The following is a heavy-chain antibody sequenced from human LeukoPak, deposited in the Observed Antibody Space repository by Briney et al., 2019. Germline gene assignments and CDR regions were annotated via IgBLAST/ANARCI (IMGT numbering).Heavy chain of an antibody. Sequence: SETLSLTCTVSGGSISSSSYYWSWIRQPPGKGLEWIGYIYYNGYTDYNPSLKSRVTTSLHTSKNQFSLKLSSVTAADTAVYYCARDRHWTNDWVFDYWGQGTLVTVSS. V-gene: IGHV4-61*01. D-gene: IGHD1/OR15-1a*01. J-gene: IGHJ4*02. CDR3: ARDRHWTNDWVFDY. CDR2: IYYNGYT. CDR1: GGSISSSSYY.